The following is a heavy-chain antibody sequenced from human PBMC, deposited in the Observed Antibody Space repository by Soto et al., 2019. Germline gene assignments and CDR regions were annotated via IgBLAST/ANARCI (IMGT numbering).Heavy chain of an antibody. J-gene: IGHJ5*02. D-gene: IGHD3-22*01. Sequence: QVQLVQSGPEVTKPGASVKVSCKASGFIFTGYYIHWVRQAPGQRLEWMGWINGHSGVTSYSQTFQGRVTMTRDTPTTTAYMELSSLTSDDTALYYCVREDSYYDSRGFDTWGQGTLVTVSS. V-gene: IGHV1-2*02. CDR1: GFIFTGYY. CDR2: INGHSGVT. CDR3: VREDSYYDSRGFDT.